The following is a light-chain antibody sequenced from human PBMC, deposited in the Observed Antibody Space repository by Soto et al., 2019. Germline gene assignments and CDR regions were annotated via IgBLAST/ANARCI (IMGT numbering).Light chain of an antibody. CDR2: KAS. CDR3: QQDDNAPLT. Sequence: DTQMTQFPSTLSASVGDRVTITCRASQNIASWLAWYQQKPGIAPKLLIYKASTLESGVPSRFSGSGSGTEFTLTSSSLQPDDFATYFCQQDDNAPLTFGPGTKVDI. J-gene: IGKJ3*01. V-gene: IGKV1-5*03. CDR1: QNIASW.